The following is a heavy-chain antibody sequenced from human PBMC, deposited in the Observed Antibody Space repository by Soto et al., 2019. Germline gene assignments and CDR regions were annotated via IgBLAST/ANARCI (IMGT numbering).Heavy chain of an antibody. J-gene: IGHJ6*02. CDR2: ISSSGSTI. CDR1: GFTFSSYE. CDR3: ARDRIMSVYGMDV. Sequence: PGGSLRLSCAASGFTFSSYEMNWVRQAPGKGLEWVSYISSSGSTIYYTDPVKGRFTIARDNAKNSLYLQMNSLRAEDTAVYYCARDRIMSVYGMDVWGQGTTVTVSS. V-gene: IGHV3-48*03.